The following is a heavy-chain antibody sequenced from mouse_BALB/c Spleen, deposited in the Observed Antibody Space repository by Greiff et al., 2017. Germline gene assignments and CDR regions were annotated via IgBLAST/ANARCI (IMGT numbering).Heavy chain of an antibody. D-gene: IGHD2-2*01. J-gene: IGHJ4*01. CDR2: ILPGSGST. CDR1: GYTFSSYW. Sequence: QVQLQQSGAELMKPGASVKISCKATGYTFSSYWIEWVKQRPGHGLEWIGEILPGSGSTNYNEKFKGKATFTADTSSNTAYMQLSSLTSEDSAVYYCAREGDYGYPPYYAMDYWGQGTSVTVSS. CDR3: AREGDYGYPPYYAMDY. V-gene: IGHV1-9*01.